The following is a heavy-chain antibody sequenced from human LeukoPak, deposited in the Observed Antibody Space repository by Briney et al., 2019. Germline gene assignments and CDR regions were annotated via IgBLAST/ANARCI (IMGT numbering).Heavy chain of an antibody. Sequence: GGSLRLSCAASGFTFSSYAMSWVRQAPGKGLEWVSAISGSGGSTYYADSVKGRFTISRDNSKNTLYLQMNSLRAEDTAVYYCARDMEDHGGNWFDPWGQGTLVTVSS. V-gene: IGHV3-23*01. CDR1: GFTFSSYA. CDR3: ARDMEDHGGNWFDP. J-gene: IGHJ5*02. CDR2: ISGSGGST. D-gene: IGHD1-14*01.